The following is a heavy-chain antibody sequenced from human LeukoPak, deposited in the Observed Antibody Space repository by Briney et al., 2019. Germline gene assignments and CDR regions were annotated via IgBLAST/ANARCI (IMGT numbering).Heavy chain of an antibody. CDR2: IYYSGST. CDR3: ARVKYSSGSTSSWFDP. D-gene: IGHD3-10*01. Sequence: SETLSLTCTVSGGSISSSSYYWGWIRQPPGKGLEWIGSIYYSGSTYYNPSLKSRVTISVDTSKSQFSLKLNSVTAADTAVYYCARVKYSSGSTSSWFDPWGQGTPVAVSS. CDR1: GGSISSSSYY. V-gene: IGHV4-39*01. J-gene: IGHJ5*02.